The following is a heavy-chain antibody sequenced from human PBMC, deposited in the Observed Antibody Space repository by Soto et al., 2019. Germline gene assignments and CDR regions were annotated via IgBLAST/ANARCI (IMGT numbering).Heavy chain of an antibody. D-gene: IGHD1-26*01. J-gene: IGHJ4*02. Sequence: QVQLVQSGAEVKKPGASVKVSCKASGYTFTSYDIAWVRQATGQGLEGMGWMNPNSGNTGYAQKFQGRVTMTRNTSMSTAYMELSSLRSEDTAVYYWAGEKGGGSYLDYWGQGTLVTVSS. CDR2: MNPNSGNT. CDR3: AGEKGGGSYLDY. CDR1: GYTFTSYD. V-gene: IGHV1-8*01.